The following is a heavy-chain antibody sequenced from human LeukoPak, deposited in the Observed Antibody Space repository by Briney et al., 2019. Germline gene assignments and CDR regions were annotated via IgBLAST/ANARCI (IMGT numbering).Heavy chain of an antibody. J-gene: IGHJ4*02. CDR2: IWYDGSNE. D-gene: IGHD4-17*01. Sequence: GGSLRLSCAASGFTFSSYGMNWVRQAPGKGLEWVAVIWYDGSNEYYVDSVKGRFTISRDNSKNTLYPQMNSLRVEDTAVYYCAAGDPVSYWGQGTLVSVSS. CDR1: GFTFSSYG. CDR3: AAGDPVSY. V-gene: IGHV3-33*01.